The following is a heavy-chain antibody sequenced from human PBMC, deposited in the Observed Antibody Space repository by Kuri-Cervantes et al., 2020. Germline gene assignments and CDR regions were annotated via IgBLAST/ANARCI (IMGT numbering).Heavy chain of an antibody. CDR2: IWYDGSNK. D-gene: IGHD6-6*01. CDR1: GFTFSSYG. Sequence: GESLKISCAASGFTFSSYGMHWVRQAPGKGLEWVAVIWYDGSNKYYADSVKGRFTISRDNSKNTLYLQMNSLRAEDTAVYYCTRQEVDRHSSSSDRLTVNLRIYYYYYYYMDVWGKGTTVTVSS. V-gene: IGHV3-33*01. CDR3: TRQEVDRHSSSSDRLTVNLRIYYYYYYYMDV. J-gene: IGHJ6*03.